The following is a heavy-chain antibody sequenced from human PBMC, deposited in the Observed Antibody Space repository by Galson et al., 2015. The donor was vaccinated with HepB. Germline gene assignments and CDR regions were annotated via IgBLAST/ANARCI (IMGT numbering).Heavy chain of an antibody. D-gene: IGHD3-10*01. Sequence: SLRLSCAASGFTFSSYAMTWVRQAPGKGLEWVSSITTSGAKTYYADSVKGRFTISRDNSKNTLYLQMNSLRAEDTAVYYCAKDHGFGSPYGMDVWGQGTTVTVSS. J-gene: IGHJ6*02. CDR1: GFTFSSYA. CDR2: ITTSGAKT. V-gene: IGHV3-23*01. CDR3: AKDHGFGSPYGMDV.